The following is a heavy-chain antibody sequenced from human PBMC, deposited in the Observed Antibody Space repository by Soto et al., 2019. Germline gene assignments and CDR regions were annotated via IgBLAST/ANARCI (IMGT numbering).Heavy chain of an antibody. CDR3: ARDLGGFDY. Sequence: GGSLRLSCAASGFIVSSNYMSWVRQAPGKGLEWVSVIYSGGSTYYADSVKGRFTISRDNSKNTLYLQMNSLRAEDTAVYYCARDLGGFDYWGQGTLVTVSS. D-gene: IGHD3-16*01. CDR1: GFIVSSNY. CDR2: IYSGGST. J-gene: IGHJ4*02. V-gene: IGHV3-53*01.